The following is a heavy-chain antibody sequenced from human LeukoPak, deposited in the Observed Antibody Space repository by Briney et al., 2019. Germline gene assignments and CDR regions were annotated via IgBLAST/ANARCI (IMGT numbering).Heavy chain of an antibody. CDR3: ARDDGRSYWYFDL. CDR2: INAGNGNT. V-gene: IGHV1-3*01. Sequence: ASVKVSCKASGGTFSSYVISWVRQAPGQRLEWMGWINAGNGNTKYSQKFQGRVTITRDTSASTAYMELSSLRSEDTAVYYCARDDGRSYWYFDLWGRGTLVTVSS. J-gene: IGHJ2*01. CDR1: GGTFSSYV.